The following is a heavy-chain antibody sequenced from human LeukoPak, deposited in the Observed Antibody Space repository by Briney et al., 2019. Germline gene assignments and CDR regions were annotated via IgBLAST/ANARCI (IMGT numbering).Heavy chain of an antibody. J-gene: IGHJ4*02. CDR3: ARDRGQLNY. V-gene: IGHV3-7*01. CDR2: IKQDGSEK. CDR1: GFTFISYW. D-gene: IGHD3-10*01. Sequence: PGGSLRLSCAASGFTFISYWMSWVRQAPGKGLEWVANIKQDGSEKYYVDSEKGRFTISRDNAKNSLYLQMNSLRAEDTAVYYCARDRGQLNYWGQGTLVTVSS.